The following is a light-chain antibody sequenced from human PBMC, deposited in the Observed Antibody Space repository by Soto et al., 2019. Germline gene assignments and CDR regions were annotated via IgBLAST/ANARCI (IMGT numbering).Light chain of an antibody. CDR2: DAS. CDR3: QQRSVWPIT. CDR1: QSVGSN. V-gene: IGKV3-11*01. Sequence: EIVMTQSPATLSVSPGERATLSCTASQSVGSNLAWYQHKPGQAPRLLIYDASHRATGVPARFSGSGSGTDFTLTISGLEPEDFAVYYCQQRSVWPITFGQGTRLEIK. J-gene: IGKJ5*01.